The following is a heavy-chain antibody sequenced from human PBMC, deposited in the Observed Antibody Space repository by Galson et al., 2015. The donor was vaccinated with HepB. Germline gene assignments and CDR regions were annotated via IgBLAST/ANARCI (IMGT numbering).Heavy chain of an antibody. Sequence: ETLSLTCTVSGGSISSSSYYWGWIRQPPGKGLEWIGTIHYSGSTYYNPSLKSRLTISMDTSKNQFSLKLNTVTAADTAVYYCALFGLPPPVDYWGQGTLVTVSS. CDR2: IHYSGST. V-gene: IGHV4-39*07. D-gene: IGHD3/OR15-3a*01. CDR3: ALFGLPPPVDY. J-gene: IGHJ4*02. CDR1: GGSISSSSYY.